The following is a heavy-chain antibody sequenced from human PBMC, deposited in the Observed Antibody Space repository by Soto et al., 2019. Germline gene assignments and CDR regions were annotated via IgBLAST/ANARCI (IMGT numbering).Heavy chain of an antibody. CDR2: IYPGDSDT. CDR1: GYIFADYY. J-gene: IGHJ6*04. V-gene: IGHV5-51*01. Sequence: GESLKISCKASGYIFADYYIGWVRQMPGKGLEWMGLIYPGDSDTRYSPSFQGQVTISADKSITTAYLQWGSLKASDTAMYYCARGGKGVYYGSTQYFYYAMDVWGKGNTVTVSS. CDR3: ARGGKGVYYGSTQYFYYAMDV. D-gene: IGHD3-10*01.